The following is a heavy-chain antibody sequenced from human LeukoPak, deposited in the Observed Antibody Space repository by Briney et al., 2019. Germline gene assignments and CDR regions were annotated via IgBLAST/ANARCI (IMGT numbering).Heavy chain of an antibody. V-gene: IGHV3-23*01. D-gene: IGHD1-1*01. CDR1: GFTFSNYA. CDR3: AKDRDIRKWYKDAFHI. J-gene: IGHJ3*02. CDR2: ITGSGSNT. Sequence: GGSLRLSCAASGFTFSNYAMSLVRQAPGKGLEWVSAITGSGSNTYYAGSVECRFTISRDNSRNTLYLQMNSLRAEDTAVYYCAKDRDIRKWYKDAFHIWGLGTLVTVSS.